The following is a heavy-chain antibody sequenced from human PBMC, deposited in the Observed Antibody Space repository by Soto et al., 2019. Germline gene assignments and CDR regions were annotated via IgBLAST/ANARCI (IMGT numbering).Heavy chain of an antibody. Sequence: QVQLQHWGAGLLKPSETLSLTCAVYGGSFSDHYWIWIRQPPGKGLEWIGEIHLSGRTNYNPSLKSRVTISLDTSKNQFSVKLSSVTAADTAVYYCTRTPTRGASAWFDPWGQGTLVSVSS. V-gene: IGHV4-34*01. CDR3: TRTPTRGASAWFDP. J-gene: IGHJ5*02. CDR1: GGSFSDHY. CDR2: IHLSGRT. D-gene: IGHD1-26*01.